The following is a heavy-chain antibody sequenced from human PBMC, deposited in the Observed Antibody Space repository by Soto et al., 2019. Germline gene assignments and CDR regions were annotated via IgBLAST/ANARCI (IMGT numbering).Heavy chain of an antibody. CDR1: GGTFSSYA. CDR2: IIPIFGTA. CDR3: ARSKDYYDSSELSYYYYGMDV. V-gene: IGHV1-69*01. Sequence: QVQLVQSGAEVKKPGSSVKVSCKASGGTFSSYAISWVRQAPGQGLEWMGGIIPIFGTANYAQKFQGRVTITADESTSTAYMELSSLRSEDTAVYYCARSKDYYDSSELSYYYYGMDVWGQGTTVTVSS. D-gene: IGHD3-22*01. J-gene: IGHJ6*02.